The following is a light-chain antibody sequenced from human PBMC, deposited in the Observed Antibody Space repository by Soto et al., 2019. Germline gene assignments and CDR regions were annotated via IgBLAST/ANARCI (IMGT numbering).Light chain of an antibody. CDR1: QTISTY. CDR3: QQRDSTPYT. V-gene: IGKV1-39*01. J-gene: IGKJ2*01. Sequence: DIQMTQSPSSLSASVGDRVTITCRASQTISTYLNWYQQKPGKAPRLLIYDASSLLSGVPSRFSCSGSGTDFTLTIASLHPEDFSTYYCQQRDSTPYTFGQGTKVEI. CDR2: DAS.